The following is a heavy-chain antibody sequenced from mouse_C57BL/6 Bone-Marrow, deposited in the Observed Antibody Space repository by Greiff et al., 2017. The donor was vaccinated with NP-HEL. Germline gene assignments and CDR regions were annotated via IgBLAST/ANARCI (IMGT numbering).Heavy chain of an antibody. D-gene: IGHD2-14*01. CDR1: GFTFSSYA. Sequence: EVKVVESGGGLVKPGGSLKLSCAASGFTFSSYAMSWVRQTPEKRLEWVATISDGGSYTYYPDNVKGRFTISRDNAKNNLYLQMSHLKSEDTAMYYCARGYYYWGQGTTLTVSS. CDR3: ARGYYY. CDR2: ISDGGSYT. V-gene: IGHV5-4*03. J-gene: IGHJ2*01.